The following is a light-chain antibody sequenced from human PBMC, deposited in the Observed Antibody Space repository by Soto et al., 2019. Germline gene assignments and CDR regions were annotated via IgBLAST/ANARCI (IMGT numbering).Light chain of an antibody. CDR3: QQYDRSPLT. V-gene: IGKV3-20*01. CDR1: QSVSSNY. CDR2: GTS. Sequence: EVVLTQSPGTLSLSPGERATLSCRASQSVSSNYLAWYQQKPGQAPRLLIYGTSSRATGIPDRFSGSGSGTDFTLPISRLEPEDFAVYYCQQYDRSPLTFGGGTKVEIK. J-gene: IGKJ4*01.